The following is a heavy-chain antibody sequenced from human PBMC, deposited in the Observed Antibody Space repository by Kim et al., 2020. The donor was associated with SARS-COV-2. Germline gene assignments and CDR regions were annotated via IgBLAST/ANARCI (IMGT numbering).Heavy chain of an antibody. CDR3: AIYYDSSPYYFDY. J-gene: IGHJ4*02. Sequence: YAQKLQGRVTMTTDTSTSTAYMELRSLRSDDTAVYYCAIYYDSSPYYFDYWGQGTLVTVSS. V-gene: IGHV1-18*01. D-gene: IGHD3-22*01.